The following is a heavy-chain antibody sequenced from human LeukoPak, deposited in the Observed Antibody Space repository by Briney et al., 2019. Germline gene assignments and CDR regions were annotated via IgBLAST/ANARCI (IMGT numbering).Heavy chain of an antibody. Sequence: PGGSLRLSCAASGFTVSSNYMSWVRQAPGKGLEWVSVIYSGGSTYYADSVKGRFTISRDNSKNTLYLQMNSLRAEDTAVYYCASGIIAAAGMIFDYWGQGILVTVSS. CDR3: ASGIIAAAGMIFDY. J-gene: IGHJ4*02. D-gene: IGHD6-13*01. CDR2: IYSGGST. V-gene: IGHV3-53*01. CDR1: GFTVSSNY.